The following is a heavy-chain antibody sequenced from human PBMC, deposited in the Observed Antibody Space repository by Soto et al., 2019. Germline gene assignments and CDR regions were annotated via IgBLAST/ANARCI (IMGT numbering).Heavy chain of an antibody. CDR1: GFTFSSYW. V-gene: IGHV3-74*01. Sequence: EVQLVESGGGSVQPGGSLRLSCAASGFTFSSYWMHWVRQAPGKGLVWVSRINSDGSSTSYADSVKGRFTISRDNAKNTLYLQMNSLRAEDTAVYYCARASPGIPGGAQHWGQGTLVTVSS. D-gene: IGHD3-10*01. J-gene: IGHJ1*01. CDR2: INSDGSST. CDR3: ARASPGIPGGAQH.